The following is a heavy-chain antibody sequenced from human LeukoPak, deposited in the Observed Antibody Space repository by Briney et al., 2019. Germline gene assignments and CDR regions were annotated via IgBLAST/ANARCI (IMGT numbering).Heavy chain of an antibody. CDR1: GYTFTGYY. Sequence: ASVKVSCKASGYTFTGYYMHWVRQAPGQGLEWMGWINPNSGGTNYAQKLQGRVTMTTDTSTSTAYMELRSLRSDDTAVYYCARDPKYYYDSSGPVIPFDYWGQGTLVTVSS. CDR3: ARDPKYYYDSSGPVIPFDY. V-gene: IGHV1-2*02. D-gene: IGHD3-22*01. CDR2: INPNSGGT. J-gene: IGHJ4*02.